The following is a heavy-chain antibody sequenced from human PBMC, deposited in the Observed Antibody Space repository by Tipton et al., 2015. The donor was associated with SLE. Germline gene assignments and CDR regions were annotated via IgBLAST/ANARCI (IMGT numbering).Heavy chain of an antibody. D-gene: IGHD3-16*01. CDR1: GFTVINFA. CDR3: AKARGSYSYDLGV. CDR2: IYSDGSS. J-gene: IGHJ6*02. V-gene: IGHV3-23*03. Sequence: SLRLSCAASGFTVINFAMNWVRQAPGKGQEWVSVIYSDGSSYYIDAVKGRYTISRDTSKKTLYLQMNSLRAEDTAVYYCAKARGSYSYDLGVWGQGATVTVSS.